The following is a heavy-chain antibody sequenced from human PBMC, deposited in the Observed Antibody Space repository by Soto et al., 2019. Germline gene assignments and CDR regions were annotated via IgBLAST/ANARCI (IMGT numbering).Heavy chain of an antibody. CDR2: IWYDGSNK. J-gene: IGHJ4*02. V-gene: IGHV3-33*01. Sequence: QVQLVESGGGVVQPGRSLRLSCAASGFTFSSYGMHWVRQAPGKGLEWVAVIWYDGSNKYYADSVKGRFTISRDNSKNXXYLQMNSLRAEDTAVYYCARDEYSGYDPDGYYFDYWGQGTLVTVSS. D-gene: IGHD5-12*01. CDR3: ARDEYSGYDPDGYYFDY. CDR1: GFTFSSYG.